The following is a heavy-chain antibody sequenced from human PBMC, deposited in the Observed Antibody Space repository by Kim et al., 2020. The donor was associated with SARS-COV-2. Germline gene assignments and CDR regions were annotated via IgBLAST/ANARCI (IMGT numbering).Heavy chain of an antibody. J-gene: IGHJ4*02. D-gene: IGHD6-13*01. CDR1: GYTFTSYA. CDR2: INTNTGNP. CDR3: ARDQGSSWYLGGRHPLDY. Sequence: ASVKVSCKASGYTFTSYAMNWVRQAPGQGLEWMGWINTNTGNPTYAQGFTGRFVFSLDTSVSTAYLQISSLKAEDTAVYYCARDQGSSWYLGGRHPLDYWGQGTLVTVSS. V-gene: IGHV7-4-1*02.